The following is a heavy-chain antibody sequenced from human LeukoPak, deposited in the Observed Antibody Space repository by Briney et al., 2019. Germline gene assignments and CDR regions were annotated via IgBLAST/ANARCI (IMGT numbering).Heavy chain of an antibody. J-gene: IGHJ4*02. CDR3: ARKGCGGDCAFDY. Sequence: SETLSLTCAVSGGSISSSNWWSWVRQPPGKGLEWIGEIYHSGSTNYNPSLKSRVTISVDKSKNQFSLKLSSVTAADTAVYYCARKGCGGDCAFDYWGQGTLVTVSS. CDR1: GGSISSSNW. V-gene: IGHV4-4*02. D-gene: IGHD2-21*02. CDR2: IYHSGST.